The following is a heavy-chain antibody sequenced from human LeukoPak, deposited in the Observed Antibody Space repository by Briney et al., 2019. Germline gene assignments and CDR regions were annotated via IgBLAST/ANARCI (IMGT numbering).Heavy chain of an antibody. V-gene: IGHV3-23*01. J-gene: IGHJ4*02. CDR3: AKTLFNWNDEDYFDY. CDR1: GFTFSSYA. D-gene: IGHD1-1*01. CDR2: ISGSGGST. Sequence: GGSLRLSCAASGFTFSSYAMSWVRQAPGKGLEWVSAISGSGGSTYYADSVKGRFTISRDNSKNTLYLQMSSLRAEDTAVYYCAKTLFNWNDEDYFDYWGQGTLVTVSS.